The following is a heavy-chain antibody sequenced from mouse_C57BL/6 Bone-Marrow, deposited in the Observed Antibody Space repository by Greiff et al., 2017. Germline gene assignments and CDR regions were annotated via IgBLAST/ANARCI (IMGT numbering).Heavy chain of an antibody. CDR3: ARGQGVAQATGDYFDY. CDR1: GYTFTSYW. Sequence: QVQLQQPGAELVMPGASVKLSCKVSGYTFTSYWMHWVKQRPGQGLEWIGEIDPSDSYTNYNQKFKGKSTLTVDKSSSTAYMQLSSLTSEDSAVYCCARGQGVAQATGDYFDYWGQGTTLTVSS. V-gene: IGHV1-69*01. CDR2: IDPSDSYT. D-gene: IGHD3-2*02. J-gene: IGHJ2*01.